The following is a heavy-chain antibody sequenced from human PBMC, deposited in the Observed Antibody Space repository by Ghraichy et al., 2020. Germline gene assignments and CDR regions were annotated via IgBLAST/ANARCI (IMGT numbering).Heavy chain of an antibody. V-gene: IGHV6-1*01. CDR1: GDSVSSNSAA. CDR2: TYYRSRWYN. CDR3: ATKIYYDNRGDGFDI. Sequence: LRLSCAISGDSVSSNSAAWNWIRQSPSRGLEWLGRTYYRSRWYNDYAVSVKSRITINPDTSKNQFSLQLNSVTPEDTAVYYYATKIYYDNRGDGFDIWGRGTMVTVSS. D-gene: IGHD3-22*01. J-gene: IGHJ3*02.